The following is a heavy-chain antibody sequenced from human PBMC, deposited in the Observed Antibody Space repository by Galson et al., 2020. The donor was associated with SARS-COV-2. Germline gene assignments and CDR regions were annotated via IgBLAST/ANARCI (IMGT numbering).Heavy chain of an antibody. Sequence: GGSLRLSCAASGFTVGTNYMIWVRQAPGKGLEWVSFISKDGPTSYADSVKGRFTISRDISKNTLYLQMNSLRAEDTALYYCARSGYSYSWGLWGQGTLFTVSA. V-gene: IGHV3-53*01. CDR3: ARSGYSYSWGL. J-gene: IGHJ4*02. CDR2: ISKDGPT. D-gene: IGHD5-18*01. CDR1: GFTVGTNY.